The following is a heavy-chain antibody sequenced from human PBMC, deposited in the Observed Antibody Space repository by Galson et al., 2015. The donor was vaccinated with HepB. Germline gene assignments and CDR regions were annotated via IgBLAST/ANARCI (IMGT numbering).Heavy chain of an antibody. CDR2: ISYDGSNK. CDR1: GFTFSSYG. V-gene: IGHV3-30*18. D-gene: IGHD3-10*01. CDR3: AKRGYYGSGSYYHYFDY. Sequence: SLRLSCAASGFTFSSYGMHWVRQAPGKGLEWVAVISYDGSNKYYADSVKGRFTISRDNSKNTLYLQMNGLRAEDTAVYYCAKRGYYGSGSYYHYFDYWGQGTLVTVSS. J-gene: IGHJ4*02.